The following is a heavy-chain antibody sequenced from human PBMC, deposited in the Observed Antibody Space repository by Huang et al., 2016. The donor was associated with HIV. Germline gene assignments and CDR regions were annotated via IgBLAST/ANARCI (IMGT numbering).Heavy chain of an antibody. CDR1: TFRFGAYW. V-gene: IGHV3-7*01. J-gene: IGHJ6*02. CDR3: ATKTAAMDI. Sequence: VESGGRLVQPGGSIRLSCVGSTFRFGAYWMSWVGQAPGKGLEWVANIKQDESEKYYLDSVKGRFNISRDNAKKVLFLEMNNVRVEDTATYYCATKTAAMDIWGQGTTVTVS. CDR2: IKQDESEK. D-gene: IGHD1-7*01.